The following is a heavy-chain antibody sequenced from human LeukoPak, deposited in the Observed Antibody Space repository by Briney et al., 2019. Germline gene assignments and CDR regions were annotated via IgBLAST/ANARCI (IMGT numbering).Heavy chain of an antibody. CDR1: GGSISSSSYY. Sequence: SETLSLTCTVSGGSISSSSYYWGWIRQPPGKGLEWIASIYYGGSTYYNPPLKSRVTISVDTSKNQCSLKVRSVTAADTAVYYCARALGELSKFDPWGQGTLVTVSS. J-gene: IGHJ5*02. CDR2: IYYGGST. CDR3: ARALGELSKFDP. D-gene: IGHD3-16*02. V-gene: IGHV4-39*01.